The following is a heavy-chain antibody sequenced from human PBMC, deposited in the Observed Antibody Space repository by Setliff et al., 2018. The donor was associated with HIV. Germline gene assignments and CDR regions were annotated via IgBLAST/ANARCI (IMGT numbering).Heavy chain of an antibody. J-gene: IGHJ4*02. Sequence: ASVKVSCKASGYTFTSYALHWVRQAPGQRLEWMGWINADNGTTKYSQKFQGRVTITRDTSASSAYMELSSLRSEDTAVYYCARGIEIVIVPASMDYWGQGTLVTVS. CDR1: GYTFTSYA. V-gene: IGHV1-3*01. CDR2: INADNGTT. CDR3: ARGIEIVIVPASMDY. D-gene: IGHD2-2*01.